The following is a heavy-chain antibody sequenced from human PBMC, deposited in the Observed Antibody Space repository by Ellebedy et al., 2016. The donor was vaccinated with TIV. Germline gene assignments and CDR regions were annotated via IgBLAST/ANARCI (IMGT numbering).Heavy chain of an antibody. CDR3: TRAPSSGSYYTAFDP. CDR2: ISTSGNT. V-gene: IGHV4-4*07. Sequence: SETLSLXCTVSGGSISSYYWSWIRQPAGKGQGWIGRISTSGNTNYNPSLKSRVTMSLDTSKNQVSLKMTSVTAADTAVYYCTRAPSSGSYYTAFDPWGLGTLVTVSS. J-gene: IGHJ5*02. CDR1: GGSISSYY. D-gene: IGHD1-26*01.